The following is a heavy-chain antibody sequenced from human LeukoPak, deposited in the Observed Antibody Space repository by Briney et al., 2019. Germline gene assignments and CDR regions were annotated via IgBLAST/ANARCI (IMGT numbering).Heavy chain of an antibody. CDR2: IKSKADGGTT. V-gene: IGHV3-15*01. J-gene: IGHJ4*02. CDR1: GFRFTNAW. CDR3: ATDLGLTMIRGVIVS. Sequence: AGGSLRLSCAPSGFRFTNAWMTWVRQAPGKGLEWAGRIKSKADGGTTDYGAPMKGRFTISRDDSKNTLYLQMNSLETEDTAVYYCATDLGLTMIRGVIVSWGQGTLVTVSS. D-gene: IGHD3-10*01.